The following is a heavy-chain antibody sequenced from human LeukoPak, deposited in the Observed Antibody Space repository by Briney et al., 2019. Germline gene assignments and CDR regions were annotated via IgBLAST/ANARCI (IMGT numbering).Heavy chain of an antibody. D-gene: IGHD2-15*01. CDR2: IYHSGST. CDR1: GGSISSGGYS. V-gene: IGHV4-30-2*01. CDR3: ARRCSDGSCYSNDAFDI. J-gene: IGHJ3*02. Sequence: SETLSLTCAVSGGSISSGGYSWSWIRQPPGKGLEWIGYIYHSGSTYYNPSLKSRVTISVDTSKNQFSLRLSSVTAADTAVYYCARRCSDGSCYSNDAFDIWGQGTMVTVSS.